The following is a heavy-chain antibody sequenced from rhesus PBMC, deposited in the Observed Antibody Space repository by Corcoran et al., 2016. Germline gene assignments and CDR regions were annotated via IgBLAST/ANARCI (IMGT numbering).Heavy chain of an antibody. J-gene: IGHJ2*01. CDR3: ARASRIAGTLNWYFDL. D-gene: IGHD1-1-1*01. CDR1: GGSFSGYY. Sequence: QVQLQESGPGLVKPSETLSLTCAVSGGSFSGYYWGWIRQPPGKGLEWTGYISGSRGSTDYNPSLTSRVTISTDASKTPFSLKLSSVTAADTAVYYCARASRIAGTLNWYFDLWAPGTPITISS. V-gene: IGHV4-165*01. CDR2: ISGSRGST.